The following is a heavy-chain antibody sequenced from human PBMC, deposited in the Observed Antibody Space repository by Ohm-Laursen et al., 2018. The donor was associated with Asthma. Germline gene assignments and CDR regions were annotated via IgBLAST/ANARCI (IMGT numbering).Heavy chain of an antibody. CDR3: ARASGGYYIDY. CDR1: GFTFSSYG. V-gene: IGHV3-48*04. Sequence: SLRLSCAASGFTFSSYGMHWVRQAPGKGLEWVSYIGNSGSAIYYADSVKGRFTLSRDNAKNSLYLQMNSLRAEDTAVYYCARASGGYYIDYWGQGTLVTVSS. D-gene: IGHD1-26*01. CDR2: IGNSGSAI. J-gene: IGHJ4*02.